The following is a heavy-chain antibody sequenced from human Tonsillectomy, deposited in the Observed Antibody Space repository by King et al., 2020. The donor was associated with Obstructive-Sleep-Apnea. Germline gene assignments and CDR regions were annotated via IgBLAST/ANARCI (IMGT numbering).Heavy chain of an antibody. CDR2: ISYDGSNK. D-gene: IGHD2-2*02. V-gene: IGHV3-30*04. J-gene: IGHJ6*02. Sequence: VQLVEFGGGVVQPGRSLRLSCAASGFTFSRFTMHWVRQAPGKGLEWVALISYDGSNKYYSDSVKGRFTISRDNSKSTLYLQINSLRAEDTAVYYCTRGAHIVVVPAAIKDYYYGMDVWGQGTTVTVS. CDR3: TRGAHIVVVPAAIKDYYYGMDV. CDR1: GFTFSRFT.